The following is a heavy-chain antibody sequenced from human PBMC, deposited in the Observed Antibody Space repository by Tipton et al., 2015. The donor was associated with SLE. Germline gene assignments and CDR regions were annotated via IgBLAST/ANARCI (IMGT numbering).Heavy chain of an antibody. V-gene: IGHV1-8*01. Sequence: QVQLVQSGAEVKEPGASVKVSCKASGYIFTSRDINWVRQAPGQGLEWMGWMSPKYDKTGYAQKFQGRVTMTSDTSISTAYMELSSLTSEDTAVYYCARGVDAGVDYWGQGTLVTVSS. J-gene: IGHJ4*02. D-gene: IGHD7-27*01. CDR3: ARGVDAGVDY. CDR2: MSPKYDKT. CDR1: GYIFTSRD.